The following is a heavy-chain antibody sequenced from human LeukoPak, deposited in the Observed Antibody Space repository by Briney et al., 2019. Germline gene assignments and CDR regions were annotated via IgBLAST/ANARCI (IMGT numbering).Heavy chain of an antibody. CDR2: IKQDGSEK. Sequence: GGSLRLSCAAAGFTFSSYWMSWVRQAPGKGLEWVANIKQDGSEKYYVDSVKGRFTISRDNAKNSLYLQMNSLRAEDTAVYYCARDGGYSGYDLLYWGQGTLVTVSS. CDR1: GFTFSSYW. V-gene: IGHV3-7*01. D-gene: IGHD5-12*01. CDR3: ARDGGYSGYDLLY. J-gene: IGHJ4*02.